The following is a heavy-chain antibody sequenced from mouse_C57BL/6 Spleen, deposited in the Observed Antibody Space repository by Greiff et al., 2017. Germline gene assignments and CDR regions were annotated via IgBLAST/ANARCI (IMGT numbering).Heavy chain of an antibody. J-gene: IGHJ3*01. D-gene: IGHD2-4*01. CDR1: GFSLTSYG. CDR2: IWSGGST. CDR3: ARKPNYDYDEGFAY. V-gene: IGHV2-2*01. Sequence: VQLVESGPGLVQPSQRLSITCTVSGFSLTSYGVHWVRQSPGKGLEWLGVIWSGGSTDYNAAFISRLSISKDNSKSQVFFKMNSLQADDTAIYYCARKPNYDYDEGFAYWGQGTLVTVSA.